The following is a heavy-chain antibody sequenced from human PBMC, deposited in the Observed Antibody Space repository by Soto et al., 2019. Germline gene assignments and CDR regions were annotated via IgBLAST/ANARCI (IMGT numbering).Heavy chain of an antibody. CDR2: FDPEDGET. D-gene: IGHD3-22*01. CDR3: ATSNPTITMIVVVIHYAFDI. Sequence: ASVKVSCKVSGYTLTELSMHWVRQAPGEGLEWMGGFDPEDGETIYAQKFQGRVTMTEDTSTDTAYMELSSLRSEDTAVYYCATSNPTITMIVVVIHYAFDIWGQGTMVTVSS. CDR1: GYTLTELS. V-gene: IGHV1-24*01. J-gene: IGHJ3*02.